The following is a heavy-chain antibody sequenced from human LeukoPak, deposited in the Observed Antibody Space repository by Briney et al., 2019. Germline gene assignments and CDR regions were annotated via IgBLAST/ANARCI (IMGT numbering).Heavy chain of an antibody. V-gene: IGHV3-23*01. J-gene: IGHJ4*02. CDR3: AKIDILTGYVFDY. CDR1: GFTCSTYV. D-gene: IGHD3-9*01. CDR2: ILHNGGST. Sequence: GGSLRLSCAASGFTCSTYVMSWVRQAPGKGLEWLSLILHNGGSTYYADSVKGRFTISRDNSKNTLYLQMNSLRAEDTAVYYCAKIDILTGYVFDYWGQGTLVTVSS.